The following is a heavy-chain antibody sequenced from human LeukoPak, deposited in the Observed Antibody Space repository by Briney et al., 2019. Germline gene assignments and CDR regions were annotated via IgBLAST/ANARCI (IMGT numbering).Heavy chain of an antibody. D-gene: IGHD4-17*01. CDR3: AKDQGATVTLDY. Sequence: GGSLRLSCAASGFTFSSYGMHWVRQAPGKGLEWVAVISYDGSNKYYADSVKGRFTISRDNSKNTLYLQMNSLRAEDTAVYYCAKDQGATVTLDYWGQGTLVTVSS. CDR1: GFTFSSYG. CDR2: ISYDGSNK. V-gene: IGHV3-30*18. J-gene: IGHJ4*02.